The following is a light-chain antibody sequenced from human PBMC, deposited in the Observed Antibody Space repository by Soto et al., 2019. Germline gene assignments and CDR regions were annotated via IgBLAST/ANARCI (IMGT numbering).Light chain of an antibody. Sequence: DIQMTQSPSSLSASVGDRVTITCQASQDINNFLNWYQQKPGKAPKLLIYDASNLQTGVPVRFSGSGSGTRFSLTINSLQPEDVATYYCQQYEVLPLTFGQGTRLDFK. CDR3: QQYEVLPLT. CDR1: QDINNF. CDR2: DAS. V-gene: IGKV1-33*01. J-gene: IGKJ5*01.